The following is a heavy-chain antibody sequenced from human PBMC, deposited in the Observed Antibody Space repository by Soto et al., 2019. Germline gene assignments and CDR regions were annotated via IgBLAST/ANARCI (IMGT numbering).Heavy chain of an antibody. D-gene: IGHD4-17*01. V-gene: IGHV4-4*02. Sequence: SETLSLTCAVSSGSISSSNWWSWVRQPPGKGLEWIGEIYHSGSTNYNPSLKSRVTISVDKSKNQFSLKLSSVTAADTAVYYWASGGDYGKYFDYWGQGTLVTVSS. CDR2: IYHSGST. CDR1: SGSISSSNW. J-gene: IGHJ4*02. CDR3: ASGGDYGKYFDY.